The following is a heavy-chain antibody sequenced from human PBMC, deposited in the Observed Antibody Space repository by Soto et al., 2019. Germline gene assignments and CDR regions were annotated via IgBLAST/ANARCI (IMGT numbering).Heavy chain of an antibody. CDR2: IYHSGST. D-gene: IGHD2-2*01. CDR1: GGSISSGGYS. V-gene: IGHV4-30-2*01. Sequence: SETLSLTCAVSGGSISSGGYSWSWIRQPPGKGLEWIGYIYHSGSTYYNPSPKSRVTISVDRSKNQFSLKLSSVTAADTAVYYCARVASSTSGAWFDPWGQGTLVTVSS. J-gene: IGHJ5*02. CDR3: ARVASSTSGAWFDP.